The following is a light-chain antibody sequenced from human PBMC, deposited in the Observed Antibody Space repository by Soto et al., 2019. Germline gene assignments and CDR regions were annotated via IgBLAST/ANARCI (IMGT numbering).Light chain of an antibody. CDR2: HSS. J-gene: IGKJ1*01. V-gene: IGKV3-15*01. CDR1: QSVSSY. Sequence: EIVMTQSPATLSVSPGERATLSCRASQSVSSYLAWYQQRPGQAPRLLIYHSSTRATGVPTRFSGSGSGTDFTLTINSLQSEDIAVYYCQQYNTWHRTFGQGTKVDIK. CDR3: QQYNTWHRT.